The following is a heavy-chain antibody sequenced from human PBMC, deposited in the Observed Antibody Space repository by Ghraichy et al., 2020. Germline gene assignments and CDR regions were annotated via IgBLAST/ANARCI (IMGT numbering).Heavy chain of an antibody. D-gene: IGHD6-13*01. Sequence: GGSLRLSCAAAGFTFSSYAMSWVRQAPGQGLEWVSAISGSGGSTYYADSVKGRFTISRDNSKNTLYLQMNSLRAEDTAVYYCAKGGAGIAAADIAKFACWGQGTLVSVSS. CDR3: AKGGAGIAAADIAKFAC. CDR2: ISGSGGST. V-gene: IGHV3-23*01. CDR1: GFTFSSYA. J-gene: IGHJ4*02.